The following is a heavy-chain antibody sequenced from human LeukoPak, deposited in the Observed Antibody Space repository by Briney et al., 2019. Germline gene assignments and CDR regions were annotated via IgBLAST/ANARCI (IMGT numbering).Heavy chain of an antibody. J-gene: IGHJ6*02. D-gene: IGHD1-26*01. Sequence: PSETLSLTCTVSGVSISSYFWSWIRQPPGKRLEWIGYVYYSGSTNYNPSLKSRVTISLDTSKNQFSLKLSSVTAADTAVYYCARGRGWGSGYYYYGMDVWGQGTTVTVSS. CDR3: ARGRGWGSGYYYYGMDV. CDR2: VYYSGST. V-gene: IGHV4-59*12. CDR1: GVSISSYF.